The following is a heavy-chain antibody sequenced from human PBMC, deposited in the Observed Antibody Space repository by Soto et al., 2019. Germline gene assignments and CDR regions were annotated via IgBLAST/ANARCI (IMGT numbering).Heavy chain of an antibody. V-gene: IGHV4-59*01. D-gene: IGHD3-9*01. Sequence: SETLSLTCTVSGASLSLLYWSWVRQSPGKGLEWIGYIYYNGSATYNPSFRSRVTIAIDASKSQFSLRLTSVTAADTAVYYCASDAILTGYYSGVYFYYCMDVWCQETTLTVSS. CDR2: IYYNGSA. CDR1: GASLSLLY. CDR3: ASDAILTGYYSGVYFYYCMDV. J-gene: IGHJ6*02.